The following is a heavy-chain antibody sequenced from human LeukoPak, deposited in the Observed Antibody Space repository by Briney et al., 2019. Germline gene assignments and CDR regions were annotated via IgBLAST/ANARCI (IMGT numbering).Heavy chain of an antibody. Sequence: ETVGLICSVSGGSMNSYYWSWIRQSPGKGLEWIGYIYYSGSTNYNPSLKIRVTISVDTSKNQFSLKLSSVTAADTAVYYCARHVWLQPFDYWGQG. V-gene: IGHV4-59*08. D-gene: IGHD3-9*01. J-gene: IGHJ4*02. CDR3: ARHVWLQPFDY. CDR2: IYYSGST. CDR1: GGSMNSYY.